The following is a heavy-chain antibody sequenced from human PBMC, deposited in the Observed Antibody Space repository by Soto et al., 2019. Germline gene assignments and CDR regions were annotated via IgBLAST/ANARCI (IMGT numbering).Heavy chain of an antibody. CDR1: GFTFSDAW. CDR3: VRATYFSDSSGYTRCFDY. CDR2: IKGKTEGGTI. J-gene: IGHJ4*02. D-gene: IGHD3-22*01. Sequence: PGGSLRLSCAASGFTFSDAWMSWVRQAPGAGLEWVGLIKGKTEGGTIDYAAPVKARFTISRDASKNTLYLQMNSLKTEDTAVYYCVRATYFSDSSGYTRCFDYWGQGTLVTVSS. V-gene: IGHV3-15*01.